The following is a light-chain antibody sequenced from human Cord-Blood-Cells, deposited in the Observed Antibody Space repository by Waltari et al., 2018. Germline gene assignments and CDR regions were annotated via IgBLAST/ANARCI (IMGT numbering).Light chain of an antibody. CDR2: EGS. CDR3: CSYAGSSTYV. Sequence: QSALTQPASVSGSPGQSLTISCTGTSSDVWSYNPASWYQQPPGNAPKLMIYEGSKRPSGVSNRFSGSKSCNTASLTISGLQAEDEADYYCCSYAGSSTYVFGTGTKVTVL. J-gene: IGLJ1*01. CDR1: SSDVWSYNP. V-gene: IGLV2-23*01.